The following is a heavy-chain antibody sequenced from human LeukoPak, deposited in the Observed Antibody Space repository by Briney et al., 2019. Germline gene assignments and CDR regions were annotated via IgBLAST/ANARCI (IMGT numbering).Heavy chain of an antibody. CDR2: ISSSSSTI. Sequence: GGSLRLSCAASGFTFSSYAMSWVRQAPGKGLEWVSYISSSSSTIYYADSVKGRFTISRDNAKNSLYLQMNSLRAEDTAVYYCARDRRDNWFDPWGQGTLVTVSS. CDR3: ARDRRDNWFDP. V-gene: IGHV3-48*01. J-gene: IGHJ5*02. CDR1: GFTFSSYA.